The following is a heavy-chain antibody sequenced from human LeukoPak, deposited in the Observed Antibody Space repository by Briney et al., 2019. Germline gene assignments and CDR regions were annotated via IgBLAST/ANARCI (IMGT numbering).Heavy chain of an antibody. CDR1: GFTVRDNY. CDR2: IYSDGST. D-gene: IGHD6-13*01. J-gene: IGHJ4*02. CDR3: ARDPPAVASNTYG. Sequence: GGSLRLSCAASGFTVRDNYMNWVRQAPGKGLEWVSLIYSDGSTYYADSVRGRFTISRDNSENTLYLQMNSLRVEDTAMYYCARDPPAVASNTYGWGQGTLVTVSS. V-gene: IGHV3-66*01.